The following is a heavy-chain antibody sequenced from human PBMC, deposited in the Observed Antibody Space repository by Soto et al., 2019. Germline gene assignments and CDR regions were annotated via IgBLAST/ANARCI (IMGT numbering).Heavy chain of an antibody. CDR2: IIPIFGTA. J-gene: IGHJ3*02. D-gene: IGHD4-17*01. V-gene: IGHV1-69*13. CDR1: GGTFSSYS. CDR3: AREKYGDFGNDVFDI. Sequence: GASVKVYCKASGGTFSSYSISWVRQAPGKGLEWMGGIIPIFGTANYAQKFQGRVTITADESTSTAYMELSSLRSEDTAVYYCAREKYGDFGNDVFDIWGQGTMVTVSS.